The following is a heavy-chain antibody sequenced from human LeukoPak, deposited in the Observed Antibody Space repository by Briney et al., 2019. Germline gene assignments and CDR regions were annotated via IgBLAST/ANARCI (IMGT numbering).Heavy chain of an antibody. CDR3: ARGPRGVMAGYYDFWSGEYYYYYYMDV. V-gene: IGHV4-59*01. CDR2: IHYSGST. CDR1: GGSISSYY. J-gene: IGHJ6*03. D-gene: IGHD3-3*01. Sequence: PSETLSLTCTVSGGSISSYYWSWIRQPPGKGLEWIGCIHYSGSTNYNPSLKSRVTISVDTSKNQFSLKLSSVTAADTAVYYCARGPRGVMAGYYDFWSGEYYYYYYMDVWGKGTTVTVSS.